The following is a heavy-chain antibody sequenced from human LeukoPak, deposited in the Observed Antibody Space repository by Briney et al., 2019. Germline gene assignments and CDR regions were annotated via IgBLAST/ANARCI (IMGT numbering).Heavy chain of an antibody. D-gene: IGHD5-18*01. J-gene: IGHJ5*02. CDR2: ISSSSSYI. CDR3: AREGRYSNLLTPLFDP. V-gene: IGHV3-21*01. Sequence: PGGSLRLSCAASGFTFSSYSMNWVRQAPGKGLEWVSSISSSSSYIYYADSVKGRFTISRDNAKNSLYLQMNSLRAEDTAVYYCAREGRYSNLLTPLFDPWGQGTLVTVSS. CDR1: GFTFSSYS.